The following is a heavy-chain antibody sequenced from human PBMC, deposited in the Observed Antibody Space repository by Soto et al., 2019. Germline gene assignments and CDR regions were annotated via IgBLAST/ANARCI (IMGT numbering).Heavy chain of an antibody. D-gene: IGHD6-13*01. CDR2: IYYSGST. Sequence: QVQLQESGPGLVKPSETLSLTCTVSGGSISSYYWSWIRQPPGKGLEWIGYIYYSGSTNYNPSLKSRVTISVDTSKNQFSLKLSAVTAADTAVYYCARDRAAGGNSEWFFDLWGRGTLASVSS. V-gene: IGHV4-59*01. J-gene: IGHJ2*01. CDR1: GGSISSYY. CDR3: ARDRAAGGNSEWFFDL.